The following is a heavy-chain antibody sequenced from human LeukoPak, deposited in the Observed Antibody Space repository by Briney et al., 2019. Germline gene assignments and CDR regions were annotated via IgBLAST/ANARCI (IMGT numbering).Heavy chain of an antibody. J-gene: IGHJ4*02. D-gene: IGHD4-17*01. V-gene: IGHV3-48*03. CDR2: ITSSGNTI. CDR3: ARLTTMTTTGGPFDY. Sequence: PGGSLRLSCAASGFTFSRYDMNWVRQAPGKGLEWVSYITSSGNTIYYADSVKGRFTISRDNAKNSLYLQMNSLRAEDTAVYYCARLTTMTTTGGPFDYWGQGTLVTVSS. CDR1: GFTFSRYD.